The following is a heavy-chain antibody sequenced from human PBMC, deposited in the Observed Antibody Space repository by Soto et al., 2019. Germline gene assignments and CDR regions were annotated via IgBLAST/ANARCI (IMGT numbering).Heavy chain of an antibody. Sequence: QIQLVQSGAEVKKPGASVKVSSKASGYTLTDYGISWERQAPGQGLEWMGWISPYTGDTKYPQRLQGRDTVTADTSTSTAYMELRSLKSDDTAVYYCAKTGGWNWFDPWGQGTLVSVSS. CDR2: ISPYTGDT. J-gene: IGHJ5*02. CDR1: GYTLTDYG. CDR3: AKTGGWNWFDP. D-gene: IGHD6-19*01. V-gene: IGHV1-18*01.